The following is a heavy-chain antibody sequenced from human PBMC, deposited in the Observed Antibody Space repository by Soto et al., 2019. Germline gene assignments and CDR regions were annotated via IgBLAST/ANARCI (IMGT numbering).Heavy chain of an antibody. CDR2: ISAYNGNT. CDR3: ARDFGRYDFWSGYSPGNAFDI. Sequence: QVQLVQSGAEVKKPGASVKVSCKASGYTFTSYGISWVRQAPGQGLEWMGWISAYNGNTNYAQKRQGRVTMTTDTSTSTAYMELRSLRSDDTAVYYCARDFGRYDFWSGYSPGNAFDIWGQGTMVTVSS. CDR1: GYTFTSYG. J-gene: IGHJ3*02. D-gene: IGHD3-3*01. V-gene: IGHV1-18*01.